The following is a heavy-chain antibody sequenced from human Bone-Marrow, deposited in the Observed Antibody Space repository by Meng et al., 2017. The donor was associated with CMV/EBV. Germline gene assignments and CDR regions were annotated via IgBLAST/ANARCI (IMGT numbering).Heavy chain of an antibody. Sequence: ASVKVSCKASGYTFTSYDINWVRQATGQGLEWMGWMNPNSGGTNYAQKFQGRVTMTRDTSISTAYMELSRLRSDDTAVYYCARAYYDFWSGSPPNYWGQGTLVTVSS. CDR2: MNPNSGGT. CDR1: GYTFTSYD. D-gene: IGHD3-3*01. CDR3: ARAYYDFWSGSPPNY. J-gene: IGHJ4*02. V-gene: IGHV1-2*02.